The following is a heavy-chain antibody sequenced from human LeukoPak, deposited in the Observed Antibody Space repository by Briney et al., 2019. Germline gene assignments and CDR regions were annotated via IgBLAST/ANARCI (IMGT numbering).Heavy chain of an antibody. CDR3: ASSLPLTGDYYYYMDV. J-gene: IGHJ6*03. CDR1: GGTFSSYA. CDR2: IIPIFGTA. V-gene: IGHV1-69*01. Sequence: GSSVKVSCKASGGTFSSYAISWVRQAPGQGLEWMGGIIPIFGTANYAQKFQGRVTITADESTSTAYMELSSLRSEDTAVYYCASSLPLTGDYYYYMDVWGKGTTVTISS. D-gene: IGHD3-9*01.